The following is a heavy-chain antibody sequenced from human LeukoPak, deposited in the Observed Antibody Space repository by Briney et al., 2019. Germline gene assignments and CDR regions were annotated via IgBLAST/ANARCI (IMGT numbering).Heavy chain of an antibody. D-gene: IGHD2-8*01. CDR3: AKGRGVGSEVWFDP. V-gene: IGHV3-9*03. Sequence: GGSLRLSCAASGFTFDDYAMHWVRQAPGKGLEWVSGISWNSGSIGYADSVKGRFTISRDNAKNSLYLQMNSLRAEDMALYYCAKGRGVGSEVWFDPWGQGTLVTVSS. J-gene: IGHJ5*02. CDR1: GFTFDDYA. CDR2: ISWNSGSI.